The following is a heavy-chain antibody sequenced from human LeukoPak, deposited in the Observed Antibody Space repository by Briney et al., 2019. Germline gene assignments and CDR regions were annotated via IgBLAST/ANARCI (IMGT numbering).Heavy chain of an antibody. D-gene: IGHD3-10*01. CDR2: ISGRGDDT. V-gene: IGHV3-23*01. J-gene: IGHJ4*02. CDR1: GFTFSSYG. Sequence: GSLRLSCAASGFTFSSYGMHWVRQAPGKGLEWVPTISGRGDDTYYADSVKGRFTISRDNSKNTLYLQMDSLRAEDTAVYYCANSGPPRWGIWFGEYWGQGTLVAVSS. CDR3: ANSGPPRWGIWFGEY.